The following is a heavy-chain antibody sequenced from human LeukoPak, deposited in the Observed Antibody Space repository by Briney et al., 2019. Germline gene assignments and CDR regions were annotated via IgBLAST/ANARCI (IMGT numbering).Heavy chain of an antibody. CDR2: IYYSGST. Sequence: SETLSLTCTVSGGSISSSSYYWGWIRQPPGKGLEWIGSIYYSGSTYYNPSLKSRVTISVDTSKNQFSLKLSSVTAADTAVYYCARHAPLLRFLTGFDPWGQGTLVTVSS. D-gene: IGHD3-3*01. CDR1: GGSISSSSYY. V-gene: IGHV4-39*01. CDR3: ARHAPLLRFLTGFDP. J-gene: IGHJ5*02.